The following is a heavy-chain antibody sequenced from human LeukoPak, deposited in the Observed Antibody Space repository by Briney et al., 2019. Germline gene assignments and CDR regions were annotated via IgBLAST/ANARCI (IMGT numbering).Heavy chain of an antibody. CDR3: ARLRGHLRDCSRTSCYSREPYYYYYMDV. Sequence: GASVKVSCKASGYTFTSYDINWVRQATGQGLEWMGWMNPNSGNTGYAQKFQGRVTITRNTSISTAYMELSSLRSEDTAVYYCARLRGHLRDCSRTSCYSREPYYYYYMDVWGKGTTVTVS. J-gene: IGHJ6*03. D-gene: IGHD2-2*02. V-gene: IGHV1-8*03. CDR2: MNPNSGNT. CDR1: GYTFTSYD.